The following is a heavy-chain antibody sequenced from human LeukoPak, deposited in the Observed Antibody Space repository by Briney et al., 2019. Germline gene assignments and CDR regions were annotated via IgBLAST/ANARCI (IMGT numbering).Heavy chain of an antibody. Sequence: GGSLRPSCAASGFTFSTYPMHWVRQAPGKGLEWVAVISYDGSKTYYADSVKGRFTISRDNSKTTLYLQMNSPRAEDTAVYYCAREDYYYDNWGQGTLVTVSS. CDR1: GFTFSTYP. J-gene: IGHJ4*02. V-gene: IGHV3-30-3*01. CDR2: ISYDGSKT. D-gene: IGHD3-22*01. CDR3: AREDYYYDN.